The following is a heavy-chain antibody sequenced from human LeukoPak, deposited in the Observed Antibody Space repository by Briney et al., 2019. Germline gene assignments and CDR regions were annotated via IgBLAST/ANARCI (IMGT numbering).Heavy chain of an antibody. CDR3: ARDNGLYGDYYYYYGMDV. D-gene: IGHD4-17*01. Sequence: LSLTCTVSGGSISSSYYYWGWIRQAPGKGLEWVSYISSSGSTIYYADSVKGRFTISRDNAKNSLYLQMNSLRAEDTAVYYCARDNGLYGDYYYYYGMDVWGQGTTVTVSS. CDR1: GGSISSSYYY. CDR2: ISSSGSTI. J-gene: IGHJ6*02. V-gene: IGHV3-11*01.